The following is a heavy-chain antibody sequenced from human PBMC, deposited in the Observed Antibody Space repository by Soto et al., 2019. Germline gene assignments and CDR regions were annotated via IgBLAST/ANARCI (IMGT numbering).Heavy chain of an antibody. CDR3: AKDRFEVIFWWGNFDY. V-gene: IGHV3-30*18. Sequence: GGSLRLSCAASGFTFSSYGMHWVRQAPGKGLEWVAVISYDGSNKYYADSVKGRFTISRDNSKNTLYLQMNSLRAEDTAVYYCAKDRFEVIFWWGNFDYWGQGTLVTVSS. CDR2: ISYDGSNK. J-gene: IGHJ4*02. CDR1: GFTFSSYG. D-gene: IGHD2-21*01.